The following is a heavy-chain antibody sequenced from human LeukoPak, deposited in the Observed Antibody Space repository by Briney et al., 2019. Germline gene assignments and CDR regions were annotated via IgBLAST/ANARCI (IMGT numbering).Heavy chain of an antibody. D-gene: IGHD3-10*01. Sequence: VGSLKLSCAASGFTFSSYAMHWVRQAPGKGLEWVAVISYDGSNKYYADSVKGRFTISRDNSKNTLYLQMNSLRAEDTAVYYCAREVDYYGPGTYYFDYWGQRTLVTVSS. CDR2: ISYDGSNK. CDR1: GFTFSSYA. CDR3: AREVDYYGPGTYYFDY. J-gene: IGHJ4*02. V-gene: IGHV3-30*04.